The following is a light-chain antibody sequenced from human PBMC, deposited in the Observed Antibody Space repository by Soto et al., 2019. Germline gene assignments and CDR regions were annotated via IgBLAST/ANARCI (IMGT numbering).Light chain of an antibody. J-gene: IGLJ1*01. CDR2: EVS. Sequence: QSALTQPASVSGSPGQSITISCTGTGSDVGGYNYVSWYQQHPGKAPKLMIYEVSNRPSGVSNRFSGSKSGSTASLTISGLQAEDEADYYCSSYTSSITDVFGTGTKVTVL. V-gene: IGLV2-14*01. CDR3: SSYTSSITDV. CDR1: GSDVGGYNY.